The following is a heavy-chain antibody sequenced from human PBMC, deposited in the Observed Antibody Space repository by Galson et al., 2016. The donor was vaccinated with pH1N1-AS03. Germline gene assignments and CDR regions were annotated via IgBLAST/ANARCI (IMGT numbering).Heavy chain of an antibody. Sequence: SLRLSCAASGFTFSSYAMHWVRQAPGKGLEYVSAISGNGYSTYYANSVKGRFTISRDNSKSTLFLQMGNLRPEDRAVYYCARGPVSYSNYWFPPPDYWGQGT. CDR1: GFTFSSYA. V-gene: IGHV3-64*01. CDR2: ISGNGYST. D-gene: IGHD6-13*01. CDR3: ARGPVSYSNYWFPPPDY. J-gene: IGHJ4*02.